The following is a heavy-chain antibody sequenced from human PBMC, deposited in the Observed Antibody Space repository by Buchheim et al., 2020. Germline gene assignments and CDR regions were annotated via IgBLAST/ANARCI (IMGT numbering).Heavy chain of an antibody. Sequence: QVQLVESGGGLVKPGGSLRLSCTASGFIFNDYYMSWIRQAPGKGLEWISYISSTGSIIYYADSVKGRFFISRDNARNSLYLQLNSLRVEDSAMYYCVRFGIVPPIYYFDYWGQGT. J-gene: IGHJ4*02. V-gene: IGHV3-11*04. CDR3: VRFGIVPPIYYFDY. CDR1: GFIFNDYY. D-gene: IGHD2/OR15-2a*01. CDR2: ISSTGSII.